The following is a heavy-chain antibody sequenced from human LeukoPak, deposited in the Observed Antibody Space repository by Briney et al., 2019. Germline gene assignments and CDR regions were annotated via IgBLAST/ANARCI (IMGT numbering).Heavy chain of an antibody. Sequence: ASVKVSCKASGYTFTGYYMHWVRQAPGQGLEWMGWINPNSGGTNYAQKFRGRVTMTRNTSISTAYMELSSLRSEDTAVYYCARLVPDYYYYYYMDVWGKGTTVTISS. CDR1: GYTFTGYY. CDR2: INPNSGGT. CDR3: ARLVPDYYYYYYMDV. J-gene: IGHJ6*03. V-gene: IGHV1-2*02. D-gene: IGHD3-10*01.